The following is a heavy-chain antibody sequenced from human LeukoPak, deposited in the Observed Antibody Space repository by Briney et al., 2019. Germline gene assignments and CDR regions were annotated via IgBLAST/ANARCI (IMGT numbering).Heavy chain of an antibody. V-gene: IGHV3-53*05. CDR1: GFTVSSNY. CDR3: ARWGSLGDSSGYYDY. CDR2: IYSGGST. J-gene: IGHJ4*02. Sequence: GGSLRLSCAASGFTVSSNYMSWVRQAPGKGLEWVSVIYSGGSTYYADSVKGRFIISRDNSKNTLYLQMNSLRAEDTAVYYCARWGSLGDSSGYYDYWGQGTLVTVSS. D-gene: IGHD3-22*01.